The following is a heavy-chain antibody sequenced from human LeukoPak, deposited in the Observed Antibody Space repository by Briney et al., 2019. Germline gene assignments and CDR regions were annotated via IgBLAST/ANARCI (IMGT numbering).Heavy chain of an antibody. CDR3: ARDPDDYGDDGWFDP. CDR1: GHTFTGYY. Sequence: ASVKLSCKASGHTFTGYYMHWVRQAPRQGLEWMRWINPNSGGTNYAQKFQGRVTMTRDTSISTAYMELSRLRSDDTAVYYCARDPDDYGDDGWFDPWGQGTLVTVSS. D-gene: IGHD4-17*01. V-gene: IGHV1-2*02. J-gene: IGHJ5*02. CDR2: INPNSGGT.